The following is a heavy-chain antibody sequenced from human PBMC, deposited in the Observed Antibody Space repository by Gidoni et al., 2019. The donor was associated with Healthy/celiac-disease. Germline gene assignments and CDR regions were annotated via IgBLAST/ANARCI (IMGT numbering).Heavy chain of an antibody. CDR3: AKTYSSSLQH. J-gene: IGHJ1*01. CDR2: ISYDGSNK. CDR1: GFTFSSYG. D-gene: IGHD6-13*01. V-gene: IGHV3-30*18. Sequence: RSLRLSCAASGFTFSSYGMHWVRQAPGKGLEWVAVISYDGSNKYYADSVKGRFTISRDNSKNTLYLQMNSLRAEDTAVYYCAKTYSSSLQHWGQGTLVTVSS.